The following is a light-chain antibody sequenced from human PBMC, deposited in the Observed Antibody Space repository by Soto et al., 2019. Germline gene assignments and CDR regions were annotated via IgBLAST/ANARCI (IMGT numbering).Light chain of an antibody. Sequence: EIVLTQSPGTLSLSPGERATLSCRASQSVDSDYLGWYQQKPGQAPRLLIHGASSRATDIPSRFSGSGSGTEFTLTISSLQPDDFATYYCQHYNSYSEAFGQGTKVDIK. V-gene: IGKV3-20*01. J-gene: IGKJ1*01. CDR1: QSVDSDY. CDR3: QHYNSYSEA. CDR2: GAS.